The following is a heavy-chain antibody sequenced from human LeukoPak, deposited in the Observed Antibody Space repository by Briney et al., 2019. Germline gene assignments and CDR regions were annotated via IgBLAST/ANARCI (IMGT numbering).Heavy chain of an antibody. D-gene: IGHD3-10*01. CDR3: ARAPKYYGSGVYFDY. J-gene: IGHJ4*02. CDR2: IYYSGST. CDR1: GGSLSSADYY. V-gene: IGHV4-31*11. Sequence: SETLSLTCAVSGGSLSSADYYWSWIRQHPGKGLEWIGYIYYSGSTYYNPSLKSRVSISEDTSKNQFSLKLSSVTVADTAVYYCARAPKYYGSGVYFDYWGQGTLVTVSS.